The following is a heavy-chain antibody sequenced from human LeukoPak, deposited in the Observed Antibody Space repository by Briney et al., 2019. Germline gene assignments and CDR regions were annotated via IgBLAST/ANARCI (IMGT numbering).Heavy chain of an antibody. CDR1: GGSISSYY. Sequence: SETLSLTCTVSGGSISSYYWSWIRQPPGKGLEWIGYIYYSGSTNYNPSLKSRVTISVDTSKNQFSLKLSSVTAADTAVYYCARGLVYSSSWYGYYFDYWGQGTLVTVSS. D-gene: IGHD6-13*01. V-gene: IGHV4-59*01. J-gene: IGHJ4*02. CDR2: IYYSGST. CDR3: ARGLVYSSSWYGYYFDY.